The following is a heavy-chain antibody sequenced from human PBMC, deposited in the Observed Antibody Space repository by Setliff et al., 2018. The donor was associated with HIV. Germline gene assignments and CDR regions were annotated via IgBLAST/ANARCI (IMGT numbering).Heavy chain of an antibody. J-gene: IGHJ6*03. CDR1: DDSISRSSYY. D-gene: IGHD6-13*01. CDR2: IYHSGST. V-gene: IGHV4-39*01. Sequence: SETLSLTCTVTDDSISRSSYYWAWIRQSPGKGLEWIGGIYHSGSTYYNPSLKSRVTISVDTSKNQFSLKLSSVTAADTAVYYCACGAAAGTDYYYYYYMDVWGKGTTVTVSS. CDR3: ACGAAAGTDYYYYYYMDV.